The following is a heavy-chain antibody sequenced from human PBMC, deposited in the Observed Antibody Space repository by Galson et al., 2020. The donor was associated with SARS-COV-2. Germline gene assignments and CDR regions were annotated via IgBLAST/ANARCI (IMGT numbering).Heavy chain of an antibody. CDR1: GYTFTSYA. J-gene: IGHJ6*03. CDR2: INTNTGNP. Sequence: ASVKVSCKASGYTFTSYAMNWVRQAPGQGLEWMGWINTNTGNPTYAQGFTGRFVFSLDTSVSTAYLQISSLKAEDTAVYYCARDADYGDNYSHHDYYMDVWGKGTTVTVSS. D-gene: IGHD4-17*01. CDR3: ARDADYGDNYSHHDYYMDV. V-gene: IGHV7-4-1*02.